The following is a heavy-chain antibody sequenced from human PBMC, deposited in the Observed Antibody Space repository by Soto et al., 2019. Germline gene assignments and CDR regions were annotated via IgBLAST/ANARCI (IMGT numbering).Heavy chain of an antibody. D-gene: IGHD3-16*01. Sequence: PGWSLRLSCAASGFTFSSYGMHWVRQAPGKGLEWVAVISYDGSNKYYADSVKGRFTISRDNSKNTLYLQMNSLRAEDTAVYYCAKDLGGRGDYWGQGTLVTVSS. J-gene: IGHJ4*02. CDR1: GFTFSSYG. CDR2: ISYDGSNK. V-gene: IGHV3-30*18. CDR3: AKDLGGRGDY.